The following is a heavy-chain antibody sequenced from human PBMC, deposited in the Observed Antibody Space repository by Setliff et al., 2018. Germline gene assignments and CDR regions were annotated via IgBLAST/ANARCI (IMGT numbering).Heavy chain of an antibody. CDR2: MNPNSGNT. D-gene: IGHD3-3*01. V-gene: IGHV1-8*02. J-gene: IGHJ4*02. CDR1: GYTFTSYD. CDR3: ARAQSWSGGPYYFDN. Sequence: ASVKVSCKASGYTFTSYDIDWVRQATGQGLEWMGWMNPNSGNTGYAQKFQGRVTMTRNTSISTAYMDLSSLRLEDTAVYYCARAQSWSGGPYYFDNWGQGTLVTVSS.